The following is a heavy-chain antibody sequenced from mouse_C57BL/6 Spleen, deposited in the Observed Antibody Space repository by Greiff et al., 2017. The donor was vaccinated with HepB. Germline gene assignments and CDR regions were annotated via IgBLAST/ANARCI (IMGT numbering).Heavy chain of an antibody. V-gene: IGHV14-2*01. CDR2: IDPEDGET. Sequence: DVHLVESGAELVKPGASVKLSCTASGFNIKDYYMHWVKQRTEQGLEWIGRIDPEDGETKYAPKFQGKATITADTSSTTAYLQLSSLTSEDTAVYYCALYYDYDWYFDVWGTGTTVTVSS. D-gene: IGHD2-4*01. J-gene: IGHJ1*03. CDR3: ALYYDYDWYFDV. CDR1: GFNIKDYY.